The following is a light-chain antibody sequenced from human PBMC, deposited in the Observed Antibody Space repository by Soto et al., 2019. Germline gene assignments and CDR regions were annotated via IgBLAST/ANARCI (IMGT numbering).Light chain of an antibody. Sequence: DIVLTQSPLSMPVTPGEPASISCRSSQSLLHRNGYNYLDWYLQKPGQSPQLLIYLGSNRASGVPDRFSGSGSGTDFTLKISRVEAEDVGIYYCLQALQPTLSFCGGTKVELK. J-gene: IGKJ4*01. CDR2: LGS. V-gene: IGKV2-28*01. CDR3: LQALQPTLS. CDR1: QSLLHRNGYNY.